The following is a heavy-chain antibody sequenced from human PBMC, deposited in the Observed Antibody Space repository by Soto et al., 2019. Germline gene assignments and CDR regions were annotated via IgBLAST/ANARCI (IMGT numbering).Heavy chain of an antibody. CDR3: ASSPCCSSWYPAYFDY. CDR1: GGSISSYY. CDR2: IYYSGST. V-gene: IGHV4-59*08. Sequence: SETLSLTCTVSGGSISSYYWSWIRQPPGKGLEWIGYIYYSGSTNYNPSLKSRVTISVDTSKNQFSLKLSSVTAADTAVYYCASSPCCSSWYPAYFDYWGQGTLVTVSS. D-gene: IGHD6-13*01. J-gene: IGHJ4*02.